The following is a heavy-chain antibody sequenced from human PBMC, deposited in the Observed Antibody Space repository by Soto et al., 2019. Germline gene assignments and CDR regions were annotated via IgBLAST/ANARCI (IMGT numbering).Heavy chain of an antibody. CDR2: IYYSGSS. V-gene: IGHV4-30-4*01. D-gene: IGHD6-13*01. CDR3: ARDIAAAGSYAWFDP. CDR1: GGSISGSDYY. J-gene: IGHJ5*02. Sequence: PSETLSLTCTVSGGSISGSDYYWTWIRQPPGKGLEWIGYIYYSGSSYYNPSLKSRVIISVDTSKNEFSLRVSSVTAADTAVYYCARDIAAAGSYAWFDPWGQGTLVTVSS.